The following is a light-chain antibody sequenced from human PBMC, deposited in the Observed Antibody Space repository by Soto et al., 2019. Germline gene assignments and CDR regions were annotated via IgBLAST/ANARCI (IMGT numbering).Light chain of an antibody. CDR3: CSFAGSYTFWV. J-gene: IGLJ3*02. Sequence: QSALTQPRSVSGSPGQSVTISCTGTSSDVGDYNYVSWYQQYPGKAPKLVIYDVSKRPSGVPDRFSGSKSGNTAPLTISGLHAEDEADYYCCSFAGSYTFWVFGGGTKLTVL. V-gene: IGLV2-11*01. CDR2: DVS. CDR1: SSDVGDYNY.